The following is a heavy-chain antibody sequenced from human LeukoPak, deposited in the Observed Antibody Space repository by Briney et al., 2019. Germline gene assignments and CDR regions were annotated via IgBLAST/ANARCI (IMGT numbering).Heavy chain of an antibody. D-gene: IGHD1-7*01. J-gene: IGHJ4*02. V-gene: IGHV4-4*07. CDR3: AREITGTRGVDY. CDR1: GDSFSSYF. Sequence: SETLSLTCTVSGDSFSSYFWSWIRQPAGKGLEWVGRMYTSGITNSNPSLKSRVTMSVDTSKNQFSLNLTSVTAADTAVYYCAREITGTRGVDYWGQGILVTVSS. CDR2: MYTSGIT.